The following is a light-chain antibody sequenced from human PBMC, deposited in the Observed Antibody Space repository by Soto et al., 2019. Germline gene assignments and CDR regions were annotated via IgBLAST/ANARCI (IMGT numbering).Light chain of an antibody. CDR3: SSYAGSNTHVV. CDR1: SSDVGGYNY. V-gene: IGLV2-8*01. Sequence: QSVLTQPPSASGSPGQSVTISCTGTSSDVGGYNYVSWYQQHPGKAPKLMIYEVSKRPSGVPERFSGSKSGNTASLTVSGLQAEDEADYYCSSYAGSNTHVVFGGGTKLTVL. CDR2: EVS. J-gene: IGLJ2*01.